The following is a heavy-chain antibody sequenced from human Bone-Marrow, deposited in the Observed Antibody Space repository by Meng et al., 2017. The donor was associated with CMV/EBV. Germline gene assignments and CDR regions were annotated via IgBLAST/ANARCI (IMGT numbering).Heavy chain of an antibody. D-gene: IGHD3-10*01. V-gene: IGHV4-39*01. J-gene: IGHJ4*02. CDR2: IYYSGST. CDR3: ARHGGGLLWFGPD. CDR1: GGSISSSSYY. Sequence: SEPLSLTCTVSGGSISSSSYYWGWIRQPPGKGLEWIGSIYYSGSTYYNPSLKSRVTISVDTSKNQFSLKLSSVTAADTAVYYCARHGGGLLWFGPDWGQGTLVTVSS.